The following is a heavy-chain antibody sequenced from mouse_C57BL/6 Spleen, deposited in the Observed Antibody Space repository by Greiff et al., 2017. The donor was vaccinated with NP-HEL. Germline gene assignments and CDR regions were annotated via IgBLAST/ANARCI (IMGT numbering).Heavy chain of an antibody. CDR2: MDPENGDT. V-gene: IGHV14-4*01. D-gene: IGHD1-1*01. CDR1: GFNIKDDY. Sequence: EVKLMESGAELVRPGASVKLSCTASGFNIKDDYMHWVKQRPEQGLEWIGWMDPENGDTEYASKFQGKATITADTSSNTAYLQLSSLTSEDTAVYYCTLYYYGSSSGFAYWGQGTLVTVSA. CDR3: TLYYYGSSSGFAY. J-gene: IGHJ3*01.